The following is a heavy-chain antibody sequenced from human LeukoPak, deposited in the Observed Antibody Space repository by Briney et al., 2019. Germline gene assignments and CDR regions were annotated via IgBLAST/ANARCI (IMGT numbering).Heavy chain of an antibody. CDR3: AKDHVDHIAVPNYYYYYYMDV. J-gene: IGHJ6*03. CDR2: INHSGST. Sequence: PSETLSLTCAVYGGSFSGYYWSWIRQPPGKGLEWIGEINHSGSTNYNPSLKSRVTISVDTSKNQFSLKLSSVTAADTAVYYCAKDHVDHIAVPNYYYYYYMDVWGKGTTVTVSS. CDR1: GGSFSGYY. V-gene: IGHV4-34*01. D-gene: IGHD6-19*01.